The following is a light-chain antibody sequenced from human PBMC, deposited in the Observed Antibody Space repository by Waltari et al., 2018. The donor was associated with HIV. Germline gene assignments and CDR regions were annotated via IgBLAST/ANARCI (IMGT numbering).Light chain of an antibody. CDR3: QQYNDWLALT. V-gene: IGKV3-15*01. Sequence: ILMTQSPATVSVSPGERVTLSCTASHSIFNNVAWYQQRRGQAPRLVIYGASTRVTGVPDRFSGSGSGTEFTVTISSVQSEDFALYFCQQYNDWLALTFGGGTKVEV. CDR1: HSIFNN. CDR2: GAS. J-gene: IGKJ4*01.